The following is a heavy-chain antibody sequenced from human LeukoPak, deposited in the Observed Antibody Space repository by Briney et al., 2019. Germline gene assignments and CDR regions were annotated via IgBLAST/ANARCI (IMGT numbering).Heavy chain of an antibody. D-gene: IGHD2-8*02. J-gene: IGHJ4*02. V-gene: IGHV3-23*01. CDR1: GFTFSSYG. CDR2: ISGSGGST. CDR3: AKDSAGGYAGLYYFDY. Sequence: PGGSLRLSCAASGFTFSSYGMSWVRQAPGKGLEWVSAISGSGGSTYYADSVKGRFTISRDNSKNTLYLQMNSLRAEDTAVYYCAKDSAGGYAGLYYFDYWGQGTLVTVSS.